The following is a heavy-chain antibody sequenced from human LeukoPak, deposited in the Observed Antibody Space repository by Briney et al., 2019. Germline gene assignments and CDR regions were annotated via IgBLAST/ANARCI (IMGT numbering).Heavy chain of an antibody. V-gene: IGHV3-53*01. Sequence: GGSLRLSCAASGFIVSSNYMTWVRQAPGKGLEWVSVIYSGGSTYYADSMKGRFTISRDNSKNTLFLQMNSLRAEDTAVYYCAKDGGLWVSAHWGDSWGRGTLVTVSS. CDR2: IYSGGST. CDR1: GFIVSSNY. J-gene: IGHJ4*02. CDR3: AKDGGLWVSAHWGDS. D-gene: IGHD7-27*01.